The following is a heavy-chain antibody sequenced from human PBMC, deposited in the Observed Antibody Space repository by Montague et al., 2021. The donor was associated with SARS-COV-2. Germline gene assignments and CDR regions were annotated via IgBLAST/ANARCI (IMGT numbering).Heavy chain of an antibody. CDR3: ARLEAGDWSGGSSYSSWFDP. D-gene: IGHD2-15*01. Sequence: SETLSLTCTVSGGSISSYYRSWIRQPPGKGLEWIGYIYYSGSTNCNPSLKSRVTISVDTSKNQFSLKLSSVTAADTAVYYCARLEAGDWSGGSSYSSWFDPWGQGTLVTVSS. CDR2: IYYSGST. V-gene: IGHV4-59*08. J-gene: IGHJ5*02. CDR1: GGSISSYY.